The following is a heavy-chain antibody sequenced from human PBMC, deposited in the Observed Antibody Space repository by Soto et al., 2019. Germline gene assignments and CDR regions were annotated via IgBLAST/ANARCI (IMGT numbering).Heavy chain of an antibody. D-gene: IGHD4-17*01. J-gene: IGHJ4*02. V-gene: IGHV1-69*12. CDR1: GGTFSNYA. CDR2: IILPFGTA. CDR3: ARGSDYEAYFDF. Sequence: QVQLVQSGAEVKKPGSSVKVSCRASGGTFSNYAVSWVRQAPGQGLEWMGGIILPFGTANYAQKFQGRVTITADESRVTTHMEFSSLRFEDTAVYYCARGSDYEAYFDFWGQGTLVTVSS.